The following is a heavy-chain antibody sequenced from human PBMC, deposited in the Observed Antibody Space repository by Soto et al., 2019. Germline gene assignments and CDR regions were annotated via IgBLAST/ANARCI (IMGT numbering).Heavy chain of an antibody. V-gene: IGHV3-21*01. D-gene: IGHD3-3*01. Sequence: GGSLRLSCAASGFTFSSYSMNWVRQAPGKGLEWVSSISSSSSYIYYADSVKGRFTISRDNAKNSLYLQMNSLRAEDTAVYYCARDGVHDFWSGYYTRWGFYYYYGMDVWGQGTTVTVSS. CDR3: ARDGVHDFWSGYYTRWGFYYYYGMDV. J-gene: IGHJ6*02. CDR2: ISSSSSYI. CDR1: GFTFSSYS.